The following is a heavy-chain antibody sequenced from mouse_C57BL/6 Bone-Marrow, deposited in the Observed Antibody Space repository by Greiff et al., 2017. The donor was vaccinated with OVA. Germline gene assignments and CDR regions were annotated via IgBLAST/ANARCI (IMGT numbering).Heavy chain of an antibody. Sequence: VQLQQPGAELVKPGASVKLSCKASGYTFTSYWMHWVKQRPGPGLEWIGMIHPNSGSTNYNEKFKSKATLTVDKSSSTAYMQLSSLTSEDSAVYYGARNYYDYDEGDYWGQGTTLTVSS. CDR2: IHPNSGST. CDR1: GYTFTSYW. V-gene: IGHV1-64*01. J-gene: IGHJ2*01. CDR3: ARNYYDYDEGDY. D-gene: IGHD2-4*01.